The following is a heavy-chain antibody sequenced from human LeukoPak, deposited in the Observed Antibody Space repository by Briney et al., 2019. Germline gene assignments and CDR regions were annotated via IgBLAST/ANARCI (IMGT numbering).Heavy chain of an antibody. CDR1: GFTFSSYA. J-gene: IGHJ3*02. D-gene: IGHD6-19*01. CDR3: AKVDSSGWYGGVAFDI. CDR2: ISGSGGST. Sequence: GSLRLSCATSGFTFSSYAMSWVRQAPGKGLEWVSAISGSGGSTYYADSVKGRFTISRDNSKNTLSLQMSSLRAEETAVYYCAKVDSSGWYGGVAFDIWGQGTVVIVSS. V-gene: IGHV3-23*01.